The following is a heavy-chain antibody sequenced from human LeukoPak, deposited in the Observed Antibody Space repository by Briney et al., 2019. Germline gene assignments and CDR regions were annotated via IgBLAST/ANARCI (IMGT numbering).Heavy chain of an antibody. D-gene: IGHD2-2*01. CDR2: IYSGGST. CDR3: ARAGYCSNFSCYVPNY. Sequence: GGSLRLSCAASGFTVTTNYMSWVRQAPGKGLEWVSVIYSGGSTYYADSVRGRFTISRDNAKNSLYLQMSSLRDEDTAVYFCARAGYCSNFSCYVPNYWGQGTLVTVSS. CDR1: GFTVTTNY. V-gene: IGHV3-53*01. J-gene: IGHJ4*02.